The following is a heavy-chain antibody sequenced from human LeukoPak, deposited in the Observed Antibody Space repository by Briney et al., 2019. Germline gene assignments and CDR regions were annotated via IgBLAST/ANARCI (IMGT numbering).Heavy chain of an antibody. CDR2: INPNSGGT. J-gene: IGHJ4*02. CDR3: ARGGTVYCSGGSCYSPQYY. CDR1: GYTFTGYY. V-gene: IGHV1-2*02. D-gene: IGHD2-15*01. Sequence: WASVKVSCKASGYTFTGYYMHGVRQAPGQGREWVGWINPNSGGTNYAQKFQGRVTMTRDTSISTAYMELSRLRSDDTAVYYCARGGTVYCSGGSCYSPQYYWGQGTLVTVSS.